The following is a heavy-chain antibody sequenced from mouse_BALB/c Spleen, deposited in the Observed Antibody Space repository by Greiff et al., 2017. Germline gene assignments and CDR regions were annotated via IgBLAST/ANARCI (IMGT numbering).Heavy chain of an antibody. Sequence: EVKLVESGGGLVKPGGSLKLSCAASGFAFSSYDMSWVRQTPEKRLEWVAYISSGGGSTYYPDTVKGRFTISRDNAKNTLYLQMSSLKSEDTAMYYCARPGGGAWFAYWGQGTLVTVSA. V-gene: IGHV5-12-1*01. D-gene: IGHD4-1*01. CDR2: ISSGGGST. CDR1: GFAFSSYD. J-gene: IGHJ3*01. CDR3: ARPGGGAWFAY.